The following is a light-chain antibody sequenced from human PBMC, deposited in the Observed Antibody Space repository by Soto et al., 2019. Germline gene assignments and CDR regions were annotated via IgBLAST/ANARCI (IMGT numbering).Light chain of an antibody. J-gene: IGLJ2*01. CDR2: EVS. CDR3: CSFARSSTWI. V-gene: IGLV2-23*02. Sequence: SALTQPASVSGSPGQSITISCTGTNSDVGNYNHVSWYQQHPGKAPKLMIYEVSKRPSGVSNRFSGSKSANTASLTISGLQAEDEAVYYCCSFARSSTWIFGGGTKLTVL. CDR1: NSDVGNYNH.